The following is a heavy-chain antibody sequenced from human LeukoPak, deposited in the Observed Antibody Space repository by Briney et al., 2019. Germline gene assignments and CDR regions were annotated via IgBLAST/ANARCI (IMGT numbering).Heavy chain of an antibody. CDR2: INPNSGDT. CDR3: ARLLWFGELYWFDP. D-gene: IGHD3-10*01. V-gene: IGHV1-2*06. Sequence: ASVKVSCKASGYTFTGYYMHWVRRAPGQGLEWMGRINPNSGDTNYAQKFQGRVTMTRDTSISTAYMELSRLRSDDTAVYYCARLLWFGELYWFDPWGQGTLVTVSS. J-gene: IGHJ5*02. CDR1: GYTFTGYY.